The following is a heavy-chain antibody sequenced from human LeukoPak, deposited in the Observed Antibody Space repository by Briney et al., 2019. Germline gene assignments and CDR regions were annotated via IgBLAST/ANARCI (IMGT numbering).Heavy chain of an antibody. CDR1: GYTFTSYD. V-gene: IGHV1-8*01. D-gene: IGHD4-17*01. CDR3: ARVVHGDYNYGMDV. Sequence: ASVKVSCKVSGYTFTSYDINWVRQATGQGLEWMGWMNPNSGNTGYAQKFQGRVTMTRNTSISTAYMELSSLRSEDTAVYYCARVVHGDYNYGMDVWGQGTTVTVSS. CDR2: MNPNSGNT. J-gene: IGHJ6*02.